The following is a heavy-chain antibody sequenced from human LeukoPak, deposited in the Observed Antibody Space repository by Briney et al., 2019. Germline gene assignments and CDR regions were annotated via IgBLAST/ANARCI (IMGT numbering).Heavy chain of an antibody. V-gene: IGHV1-69*13. CDR2: IIPIFGTA. CDR3: ARAVASSGYPRSG. J-gene: IGHJ4*02. D-gene: IGHD3-22*01. Sequence: ASVKVPCKASGGTFSSYAISWVRRAPGQGLEWMGGIIPIFGTANYAQKFQGRVTITADESTGTAYMELSSLRSEDTAVYYCARAVASSGYPRSGWGQGTLVAVSS. CDR1: GGTFSSYA.